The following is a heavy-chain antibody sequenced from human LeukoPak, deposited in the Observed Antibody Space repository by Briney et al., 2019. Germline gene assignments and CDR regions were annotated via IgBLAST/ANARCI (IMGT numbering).Heavy chain of an antibody. D-gene: IGHD4-17*01. CDR1: GFSFSDYA. CDR2: IRGRAHGGRT. V-gene: IGHV3-49*04. J-gene: IGHJ1*01. CDR3: TRGAVNDYGDGPFFQY. Sequence: GRSLRLSCAASGFSFSDYAISWVRQTPEKGLEWVGFIRGRAHGGRTEYAASVKGRFSISRDDYTSIAYLQMNSLEMEDTAVYYCTRGAVNDYGDGPFFQYWGQGTLVSVSS.